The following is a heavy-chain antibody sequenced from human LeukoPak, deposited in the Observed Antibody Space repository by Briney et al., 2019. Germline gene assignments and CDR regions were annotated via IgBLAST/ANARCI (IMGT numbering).Heavy chain of an antibody. Sequence: PGGSLRLSCAASGFTFSSYSMNWVRQAPGKGLEWVSNISSSSSIIYYADSVKGRFTISRDNAKNSLYLQMSSLRAEDTAIYYCAADDYDAFDIWGQGTMVTVSS. D-gene: IGHD1-1*01. V-gene: IGHV3-48*01. CDR2: ISSSSSII. CDR1: GFTFSSYS. J-gene: IGHJ3*02. CDR3: AADDYDAFDI.